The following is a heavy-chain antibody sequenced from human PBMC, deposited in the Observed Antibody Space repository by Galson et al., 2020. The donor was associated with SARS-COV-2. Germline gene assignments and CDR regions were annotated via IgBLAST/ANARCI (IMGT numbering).Heavy chain of an antibody. CDR1: GFTFSDYW. J-gene: IGHJ3*01. Sequence: GESLKISCGASGFTFSDYWMHWVRQVPGKGPVWVSRMNSDGTVTDYTDSVKDRFTISRDNSKNTVFLQMDSLRVEDTAVYYCARADVLLNAFDVWGQGTMVTV. CDR2: MNSDGTVT. CDR3: ARADVLLNAFDV. V-gene: IGHV3-74*01. D-gene: IGHD3-16*01.